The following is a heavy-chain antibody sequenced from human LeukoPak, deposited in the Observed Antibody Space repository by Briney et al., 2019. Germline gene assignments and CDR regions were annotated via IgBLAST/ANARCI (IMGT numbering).Heavy chain of an antibody. J-gene: IGHJ4*02. CDR2: IYSGGRT. V-gene: IGHV3-53*05. CDR1: GFTVSRNY. CDR3: AKDWNWAIAY. Sequence: GGSLRLSCAASGFTVSRNYMNWVRQAPGQGLEWVSVIYSGGRTYYADYVKGRFTISRDNSKNTLFLQMNNLRVEDMAVLYCAKDWNWAIAYWGQGTLVTVSS. D-gene: IGHD1-7*01.